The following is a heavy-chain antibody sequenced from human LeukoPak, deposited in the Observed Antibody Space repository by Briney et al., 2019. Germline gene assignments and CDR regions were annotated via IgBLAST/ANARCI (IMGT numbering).Heavy chain of an antibody. J-gene: IGHJ3*02. CDR1: GGSISGYY. D-gene: IGHD2-21*02. Sequence: SETLSLTCTVSGGSISGYYWSWIRQSPGKGLEWIGYIYYSGSTNYNPSLKSRVTISVDTSKNQFSLKLSSVTAADTAVYYCARDSTSSYCGGDCYAFDIWGQGTMVTVPS. CDR2: IYYSGST. CDR3: ARDSTSSYCGGDCYAFDI. V-gene: IGHV4-59*01.